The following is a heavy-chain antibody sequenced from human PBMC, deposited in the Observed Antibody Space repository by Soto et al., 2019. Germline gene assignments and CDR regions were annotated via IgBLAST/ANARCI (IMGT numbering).Heavy chain of an antibody. CDR1: GYTFTNYV. D-gene: IGHD3-16*01. CDR2: ISAYDGNT. CDR3: ARPGESMKNYYYYYGMDV. V-gene: IGHV1-18*01. Sequence: ASVKVSCKASGYTFTNYVISWVRQAPGQGLEWMGWISAYDGNTNYAQKFQGRVTITRDTSASTAYMELSSLRSEDTAVYYCARPGESMKNYYYYYGMDVSGQGTTVTVSS. J-gene: IGHJ6*02.